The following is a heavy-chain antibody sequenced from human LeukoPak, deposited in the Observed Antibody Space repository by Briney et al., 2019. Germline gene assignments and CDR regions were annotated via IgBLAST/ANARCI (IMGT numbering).Heavy chain of an antibody. Sequence: ASVKVSCKASGYTFTSYGISWVRQAPGQGLEWMGWINPNSGGTNYAQKFQGRVTMTRDTSISTAYMELSRLRSDDTAVYYCAREGIPTAGSPADAFDIWGQGTMVTVSS. J-gene: IGHJ3*02. CDR2: INPNSGGT. V-gene: IGHV1-2*02. D-gene: IGHD6-13*01. CDR1: GYTFTSYG. CDR3: AREGIPTAGSPADAFDI.